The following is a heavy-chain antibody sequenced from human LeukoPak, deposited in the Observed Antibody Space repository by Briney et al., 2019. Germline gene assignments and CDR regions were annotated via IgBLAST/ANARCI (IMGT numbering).Heavy chain of an antibody. CDR2: IYHSGST. V-gene: IGHV4-38-2*02. CDR3: ARDVDLIAAAGT. CDR1: GYSISSGYY. D-gene: IGHD6-13*01. J-gene: IGHJ5*02. Sequence: ETLSLTCTVSGYSISSGYYWGWIRQPPGKGLEWIGSIYHSGSTYYNPSLKSRVTISVDTSKNQFSLKLSSVTAADTAVYYCARDVDLIAAAGTWGQGTLVTVSS.